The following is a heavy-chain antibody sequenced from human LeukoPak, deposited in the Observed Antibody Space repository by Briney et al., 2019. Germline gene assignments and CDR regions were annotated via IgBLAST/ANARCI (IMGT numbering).Heavy chain of an antibody. V-gene: IGHV4-39*07. D-gene: IGHD3-10*01. CDR1: GGSISSSSYY. J-gene: IGHJ5*02. CDR2: IYYSGST. CDR3: ARGPRFGELLWHWFDP. Sequence: SETLSLTCTVSGGSISSSSYYWGWIRQPPGKGLEWIGTIYYSGSTSYNPSLKSRVTISEDTSKNQFSLKLRSVTAADTAVYYCARGPRFGELLWHWFDPWGQGTLVTVSS.